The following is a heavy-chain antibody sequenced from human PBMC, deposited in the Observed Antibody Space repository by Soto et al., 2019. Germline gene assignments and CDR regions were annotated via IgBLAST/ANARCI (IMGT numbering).Heavy chain of an antibody. V-gene: IGHV4-39*01. CDR3: ARRRSGSYSDY. Sequence: WETLSLTCTVSGGSISSSSYYWGWIRQPPGKGLEWIGSIYYSGSTYYNPSLKSRVTISVDTSKNQFSLKLSSVTAADTAVYYCARRRSGSYSDYWGQGTLVTVS. CDR1: GGSISSSSYY. CDR2: IYYSGST. J-gene: IGHJ4*02. D-gene: IGHD3-10*01.